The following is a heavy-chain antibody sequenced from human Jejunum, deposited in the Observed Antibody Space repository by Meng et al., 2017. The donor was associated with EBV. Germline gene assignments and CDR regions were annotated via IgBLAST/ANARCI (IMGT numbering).Heavy chain of an antibody. D-gene: IGHD2-2*02. CDR2: INGDGSTT. J-gene: IGHJ4*02. CDR1: GFSFSGHW. V-gene: IGHV3-74*01. CDR3: ARGGSSVPTAKPR. Sequence: EVHLVESGGGLVQPGGSLRLSCAASGFSFSGHWMHWVRQAPGKGLVWVSDINGDGSTTTYADAVKGRFTISRDNTKNTLYLQLSSLRAEDTAVYYCARGGSSVPTAKPRWGQGTLVTVSS.